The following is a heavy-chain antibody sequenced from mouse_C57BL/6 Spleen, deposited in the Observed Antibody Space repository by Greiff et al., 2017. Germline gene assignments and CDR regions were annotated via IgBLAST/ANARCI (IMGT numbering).Heavy chain of an antibody. V-gene: IGHV1-80*01. CDR2: IYPGDGDT. D-gene: IGHD2-4*01. Sequence: VQLVESGAELVKPGASVKISCKASGYAFSSYWMNWVKQRPGKGLEWIGQIYPGDGDTNYNGKFKCKATLTADKSSSTAYMQLSSLTSEDCAVYFGARRGLDDYEDDYAMDYWGQGTSVTVSS. J-gene: IGHJ4*01. CDR1: GYAFSSYW. CDR3: ARRGLDDYEDDYAMDY.